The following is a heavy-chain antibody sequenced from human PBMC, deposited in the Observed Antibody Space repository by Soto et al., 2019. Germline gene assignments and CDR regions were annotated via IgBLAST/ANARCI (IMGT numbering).Heavy chain of an antibody. D-gene: IGHD3-9*01. CDR1: GFIFCNYA. V-gene: IGHV3-23*01. Sequence: EVQLLESGGGLVQPGGSLRLSCAASGFIFCNYAMNWVRQAPGKGLGWVSAVGGNGLDTYYADSVKGRFTISRDNSKNTLYLQMNSLRDEDTAVYYCAGRTGYPFDYWGQGTLVTVSS. J-gene: IGHJ4*02. CDR3: AGRTGYPFDY. CDR2: VGGNGLDT.